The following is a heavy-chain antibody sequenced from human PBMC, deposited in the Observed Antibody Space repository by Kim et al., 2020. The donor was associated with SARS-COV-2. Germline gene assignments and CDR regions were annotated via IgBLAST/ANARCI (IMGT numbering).Heavy chain of an antibody. CDR2: IWYDGTNK. V-gene: IGHV3-33*06. D-gene: IGHD3-10*01. J-gene: IGHJ5*02. CDR3: AKCIVSGSYYRGATWFDP. Sequence: GGSLRLSCAASGFTFSNYGMHWVRQAPGKGLEWVAVIWYDGTNKYYADSVKGRFTISRDNSKNTLYLQMNSLRPEDKAVYYCAKCIVSGSYYRGATWFDPWGQGTLVSVSS. CDR1: GFTFSNYG.